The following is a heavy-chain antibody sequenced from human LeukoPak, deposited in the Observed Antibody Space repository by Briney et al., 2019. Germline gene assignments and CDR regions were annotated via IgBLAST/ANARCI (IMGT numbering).Heavy chain of an antibody. CDR2: ISSSGSTI. Sequence: GGSLRLSCAASGFTFSSYEMNWVRQAPGKGMEWVSYISSSGSTIYYADSVKGRFTISRDNAKNSLYLQMNSLRAEDTAVYYCARGQADCGDHVLDWGQGTLVTVSS. J-gene: IGHJ4*02. D-gene: IGHD4-17*01. V-gene: IGHV3-48*03. CDR3: ARGQADCGDHVLD. CDR1: GFTFSSYE.